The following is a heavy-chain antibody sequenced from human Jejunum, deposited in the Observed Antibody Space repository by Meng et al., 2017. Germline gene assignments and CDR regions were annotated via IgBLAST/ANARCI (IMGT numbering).Heavy chain of an antibody. CDR3: ARGSLNTVRGVTIDF. V-gene: IGHV3-7*01. CDR1: EFTFSNYW. J-gene: IGHJ4*02. D-gene: IGHD3-10*01. Sequence: GESLKISCAASEFTFSNYWMNCARQVPGKGLEWVANIKQDGSEKYYVDSVKGRFTISRDNAKNSLYLQMNSLRAEDTAVYYCARGSLNTVRGVTIDFWGQGTLVTVSS. CDR2: IKQDGSEK.